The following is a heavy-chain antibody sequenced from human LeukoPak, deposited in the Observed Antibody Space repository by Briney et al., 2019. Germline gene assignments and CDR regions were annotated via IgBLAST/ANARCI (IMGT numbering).Heavy chain of an antibody. J-gene: IGHJ4*02. Sequence: GGSLRLSCAASGFTFTSYSMNWVRQAPGKGLEWVSTISSSSSYIYYADSVKGRFTISRDNAKNSLYLQMNSLRAEDTDVYYCARDATVGGTSFDYGGQGTLVTVSS. CDR3: ARDATVGGTSFDY. CDR1: GFTFTSYS. V-gene: IGHV3-21*01. CDR2: ISSSSSYI. D-gene: IGHD1-26*01.